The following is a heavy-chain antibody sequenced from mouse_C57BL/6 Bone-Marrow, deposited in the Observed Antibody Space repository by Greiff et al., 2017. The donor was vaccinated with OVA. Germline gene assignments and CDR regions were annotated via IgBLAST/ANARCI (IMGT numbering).Heavy chain of an antibody. CDR2: ISYDGSN. Sequence: EVQLQESGPGLVKPSQSLSLTCSVTGYSITSGYYWNWIRQFPGNKLEWMGYISYDGSNNYNPSLKNRISITRDTSKNQFFLKLNSVTTEDTATYYCARGHYWGQGTLVTVSA. J-gene: IGHJ3*01. V-gene: IGHV3-6*01. CDR1: GYSITSGYY. CDR3: ARGHY.